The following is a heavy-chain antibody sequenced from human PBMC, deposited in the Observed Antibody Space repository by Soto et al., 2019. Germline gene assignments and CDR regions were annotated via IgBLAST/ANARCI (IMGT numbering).Heavy chain of an antibody. CDR2: LSHSGRT. CDR3: GRGDFPAVVDY. V-gene: IGHV4-39*01. CDR1: GAFISSGASY. Sequence: QLQMQESGPGLLKPSETLSLTCSVSGAFISSGASYWGWFRQPPGKGLEWIGSLSHSGRTLYNASLRSRVEISVETLQFSLRLNSVSAADTAIYYCGRGDFPAVVDYWVRGSLVTVSS. D-gene: IGHD6-6*01. J-gene: IGHJ4*02.